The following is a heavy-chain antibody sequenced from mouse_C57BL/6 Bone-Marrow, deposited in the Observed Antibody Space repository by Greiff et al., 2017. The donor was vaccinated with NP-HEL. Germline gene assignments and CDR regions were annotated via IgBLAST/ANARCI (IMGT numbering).Heavy chain of an antibody. D-gene: IGHD1-1*01. V-gene: IGHV1-75*01. Sequence: QVQLQQSGPELVKPGASVKISCKASGYTFTDYYINWVKQRPGQGLEWIGWIFPGSGSTYYNEKFKGKATLTVDESSSTAYMLLSSLTSEDSAVYFCARERVTTVDDYWGQGTTLTVSS. CDR1: GYTFTDYY. CDR2: IFPGSGST. CDR3: ARERVTTVDDY. J-gene: IGHJ2*01.